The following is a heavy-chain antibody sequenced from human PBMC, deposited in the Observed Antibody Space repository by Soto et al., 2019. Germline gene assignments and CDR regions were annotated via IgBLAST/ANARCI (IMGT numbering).Heavy chain of an antibody. J-gene: IGHJ4*02. Sequence: PSETLSLTCAVYGGSFSGYYWSWIRQPPGKGLEWIGEINHSGSTNYNPSLKSRVTISVGTSKNQFSLKLSSVTAADTAVYYCARTPYYYGSGSLKSLDYWGQGTLVTVSS. CDR3: ARTPYYYGSGSLKSLDY. CDR1: GGSFSGYY. V-gene: IGHV4-34*01. CDR2: INHSGST. D-gene: IGHD3-10*01.